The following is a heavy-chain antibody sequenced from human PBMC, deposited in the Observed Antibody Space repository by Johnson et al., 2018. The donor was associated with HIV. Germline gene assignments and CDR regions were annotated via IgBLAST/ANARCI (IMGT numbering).Heavy chain of an antibody. D-gene: IGHD6-25*01. V-gene: IGHV3-23*04. CDR1: GFTFSSYA. CDR3: AKETPSSGGTFDI. CDR2: TTPSGGGT. Sequence: VQLVESGGGLVQPGGSLRLSCAASGFTFSSYAMSWVRQAPGKGLEWVSATTPSGGGTYYADSVNGRFTISRDNSKNTLFLQMNSLRGEDTAVYYCAKETPSSGGTFDIWGQGTMVTVSS. J-gene: IGHJ3*02.